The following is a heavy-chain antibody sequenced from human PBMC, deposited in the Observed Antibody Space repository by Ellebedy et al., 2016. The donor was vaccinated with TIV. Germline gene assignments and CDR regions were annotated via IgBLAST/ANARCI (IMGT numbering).Heavy chain of an antibody. V-gene: IGHV3-11*06. CDR2: ISRSNSHT. CDR1: GFTFSDYY. J-gene: IGHJ3*02. CDR3: ARGMAAASYPFDI. Sequence: GESLKISCAASGFTFSDYYMSWIRQAPGKGLEWVSYISRSNSHTNYADSVKGRFTISRDNAKKSLYVQMNSLRAEDTAVYYCARGMAAASYPFDIWGQGTMVTVSS. D-gene: IGHD5-24*01.